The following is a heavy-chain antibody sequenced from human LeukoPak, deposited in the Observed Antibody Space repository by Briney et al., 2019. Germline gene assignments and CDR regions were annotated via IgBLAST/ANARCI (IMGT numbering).Heavy chain of an antibody. Sequence: GESLKISCKGSGYSFTSYWIGWVRRMPGKGLEWMGIIYPGDSDTRYSPSFQGQVTISADKSISTAYLQWSSLKASDTAMYYCARRLKGYYDSSGYYGYWGQGTLVTVSS. CDR1: GYSFTSYW. CDR2: IYPGDSDT. D-gene: IGHD3-22*01. CDR3: ARRLKGYYDSSGYYGY. V-gene: IGHV5-51*01. J-gene: IGHJ4*02.